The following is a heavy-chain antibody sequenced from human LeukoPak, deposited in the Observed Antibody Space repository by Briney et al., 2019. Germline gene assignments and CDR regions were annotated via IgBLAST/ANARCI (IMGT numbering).Heavy chain of an antibody. Sequence: SETLSLTCTVSGGSTSSYYWSWIRQPAGKGLEWIGRLYTSGSTNYNPSLKSRVTMSVDTSKNQFSLKLTSMTAADTAVYYCARGGSSGYYYGWGQGTLVTVSS. D-gene: IGHD3-22*01. V-gene: IGHV4-4*07. CDR3: ARGGSSGYYYG. J-gene: IGHJ4*02. CDR2: LYTSGST. CDR1: GGSTSSYY.